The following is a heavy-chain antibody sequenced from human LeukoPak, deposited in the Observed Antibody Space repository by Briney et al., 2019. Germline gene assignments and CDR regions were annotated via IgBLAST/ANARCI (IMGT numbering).Heavy chain of an antibody. CDR2: ITSSGITI. J-gene: IGHJ3*02. CDR3: ARDGGGPYYYGSGTYLGAFDI. CDR1: GFTFSSYS. Sequence: GGSLRLSCAASGFTFSSYSMNWVRQAPGKGLEWVSHITSSGITIYYADSVEGRFTISRDNAKKSLYLQMNSLRAEDTAVYYCARDGGGPYYYGSGTYLGAFDIWGQGTMVTVSS. D-gene: IGHD3-10*01. V-gene: IGHV3-48*04.